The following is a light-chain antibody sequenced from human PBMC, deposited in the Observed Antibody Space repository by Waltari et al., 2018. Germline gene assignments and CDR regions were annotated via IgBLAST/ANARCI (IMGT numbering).Light chain of an antibody. Sequence: DTQMTQSPSTLSASVGDRVTITCRASQSILTWLAWYQQKPRKAPRLLIYKAFNLESGVPGRFSGSASGTEFNLTISSLQPDDSATYYCQQYHDYSAFGQGTKLEIK. CDR1: QSILTW. J-gene: IGKJ2*01. V-gene: IGKV1-5*03. CDR2: KAF. CDR3: QQYHDYSA.